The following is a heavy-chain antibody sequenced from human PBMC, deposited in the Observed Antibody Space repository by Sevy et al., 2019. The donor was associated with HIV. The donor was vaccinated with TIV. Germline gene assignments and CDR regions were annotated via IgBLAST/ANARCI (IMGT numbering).Heavy chain of an antibody. D-gene: IGHD6-13*01. Sequence: GGSLRSSCPASGFTVVSNNLSWVRQAPGKGLEWAPVIYSGGGTYNADSGKGRFTISRDNSKNTLYLQMNSLRAEDTAVYYCAKIGRYSSSWLYFDYWGQGTLVTVSS. CDR2: IYSGGGT. V-gene: IGHV3-66*01. J-gene: IGHJ4*02. CDR1: GFTVVSNN. CDR3: AKIGRYSSSWLYFDY.